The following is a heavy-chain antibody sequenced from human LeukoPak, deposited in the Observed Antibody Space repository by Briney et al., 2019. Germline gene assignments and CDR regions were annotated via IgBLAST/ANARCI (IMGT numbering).Heavy chain of an antibody. D-gene: IGHD5-18*01. CDR1: GGTFSSYA. J-gene: IGHJ6*04. V-gene: IGHV1-69*06. CDR2: IIPIFGTA. Sequence: SVKVSCTASGGTFSSYAISWVRQAPGQGLERMGGIIPIFGTANYAQKFQGRVTITADKSTSTAYMELSSLRSEDTAVYYCARKRMDTAMVSYYYYGMDVWGKGTTVTVSS. CDR3: ARKRMDTAMVSYYYYGMDV.